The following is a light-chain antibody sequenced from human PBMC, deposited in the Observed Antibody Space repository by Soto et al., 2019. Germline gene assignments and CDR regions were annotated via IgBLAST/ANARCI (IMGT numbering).Light chain of an antibody. Sequence: DIQLTQSPSFLSASVGDRVTITCRASQGISSYLAWYQQKPGKAPKLLIYAASTSQSGVPSRFSGSGSGTEFTLTISSLQPEDFATYYCQQLNSYPLIFGGGTKVEIK. CDR2: AAS. CDR1: QGISSY. J-gene: IGKJ4*01. CDR3: QQLNSYPLI. V-gene: IGKV1-9*01.